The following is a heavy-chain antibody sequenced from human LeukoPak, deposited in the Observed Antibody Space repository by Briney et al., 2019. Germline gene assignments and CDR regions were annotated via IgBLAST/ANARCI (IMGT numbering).Heavy chain of an antibody. CDR2: ISSSSSTI. D-gene: IGHD2-2*01. CDR3: ASTGRYCTSTSCSNYFHY. CDR1: GFTFSSYI. J-gene: IGHJ4*02. V-gene: IGHV3-48*04. Sequence: GGSLRLSCAASGFTFSSYIMNWVRQAPGKRLEWVSYISSSSSTIYYADSVKGRFTLSRDNAKNSLYLQMNSLRAEDTAVYYCASTGRYCTSTSCSNYFHYWGQGTLVTVSS.